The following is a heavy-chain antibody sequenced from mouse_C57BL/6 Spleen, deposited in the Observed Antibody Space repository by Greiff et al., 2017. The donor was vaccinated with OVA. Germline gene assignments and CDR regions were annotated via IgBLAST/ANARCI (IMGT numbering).Heavy chain of an antibody. J-gene: IGHJ4*01. V-gene: IGHV1-42*01. Sequence: VQLKQSGPELVKPGASVKISCKASGYSFTGYYMNWVKQSPEKSLEWIGELNPSTGGTTYNQKFKAKATLTVDKSSSTAYMQLKSLTSEDSSVYYCARKEGLLRAMDYWGQGTSVTVSS. CDR2: LNPSTGGT. CDR1: GYSFTGYY. CDR3: ARKEGLLRAMDY. D-gene: IGHD2-1*01.